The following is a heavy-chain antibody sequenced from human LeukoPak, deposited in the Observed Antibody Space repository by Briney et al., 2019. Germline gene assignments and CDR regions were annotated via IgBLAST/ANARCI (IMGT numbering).Heavy chain of an antibody. CDR2: INHSGST. V-gene: IGHV4-34*01. CDR3: ARRDFDY. CDR1: GGSFSGYY. J-gene: IGHJ4*02. Sequence: SETLSLTCAVYGGSFSGYYWSWIRQPPGKGLEWIGEINHSGSTNYNPSLKSRVTISVDTSKNQFSLKLSSVTAADTAVYYCARRDFDYWGQGTLVTVSS.